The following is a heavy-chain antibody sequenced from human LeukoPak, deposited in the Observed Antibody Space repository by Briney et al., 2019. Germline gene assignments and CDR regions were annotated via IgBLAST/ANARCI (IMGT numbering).Heavy chain of an antibody. CDR3: ASNRTDYDYVWGSYHYKDH. Sequence: PGGSLRLSCIASGFTVTTNDMSWVRQAPGKGLEWVSVPYSGGSTYYADSVKGRFTISRDNAKNTLYLQMNSLRAEDTAVYYCASNRTDYDYVWGSYHYKDHWGQGTLVTVSS. CDR2: PYSGGST. J-gene: IGHJ4*02. CDR1: GFTVTTND. D-gene: IGHD3-16*02. V-gene: IGHV3-53*01.